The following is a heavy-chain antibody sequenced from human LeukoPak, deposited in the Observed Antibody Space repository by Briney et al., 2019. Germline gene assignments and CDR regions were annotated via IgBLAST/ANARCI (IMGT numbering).Heavy chain of an antibody. CDR1: GNYW. J-gene: IGHJ4*02. Sequence: GGSLRLSCAASGNYWMHWVRQAPGKGLVWVSHVNSDGSWTSHADSVKGRFTISKDNARNTVYLQMNNLRTEDAAVYYCVSFYETNWGRGTLVTVSS. CDR3: VSFYETN. D-gene: IGHD2-2*01. V-gene: IGHV3-74*01. CDR2: VNSDGSWT.